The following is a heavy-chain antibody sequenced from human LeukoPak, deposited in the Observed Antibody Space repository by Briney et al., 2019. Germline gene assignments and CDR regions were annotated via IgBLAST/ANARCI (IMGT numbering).Heavy chain of an antibody. Sequence: GASVKVSCKASGYTFTGYYMHWVRQAPGQELEWMGWINPNSGGTNYAQKFQGWVTMTRDTSISTAYMELSRLRSDDTAVYYCARGGYYGSGSYYTNRYYYYGMDVWGKGTTVTVSS. J-gene: IGHJ6*04. D-gene: IGHD3-10*01. V-gene: IGHV1-2*04. CDR2: INPNSGGT. CDR1: GYTFTGYY. CDR3: ARGGYYGSGSYYTNRYYYYGMDV.